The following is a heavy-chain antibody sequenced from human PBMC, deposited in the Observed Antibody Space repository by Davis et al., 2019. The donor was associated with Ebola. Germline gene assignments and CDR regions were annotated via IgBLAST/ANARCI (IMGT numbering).Heavy chain of an antibody. CDR1: GFTFSSYA. J-gene: IGHJ4*02. V-gene: IGHV3-30-3*01. Sequence: PGGSLRLSCAASGFTFSSYAMHWVRQAPGKGLEWVAVISYDGSNKYYADSVKGRFTISRDNSKNTLYLQMNSLRAEDTAVYYCAAEGWMATPYWGQGTLVTVSS. D-gene: IGHD5-24*01. CDR2: ISYDGSNK. CDR3: AAEGWMATPY.